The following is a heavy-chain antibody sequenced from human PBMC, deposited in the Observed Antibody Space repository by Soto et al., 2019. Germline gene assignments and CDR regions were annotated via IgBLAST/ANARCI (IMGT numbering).Heavy chain of an antibody. CDR3: AIDSGNGSGISVTHYIDC. CDR2: IKTDASEK. D-gene: IGHD3-10*01. V-gene: IGHV3-7*01. CDR1: GFTLRRYW. J-gene: IGHJ4*01. Sequence: EEQLVASGGGLVQPGGSLRLSCAASGFTLRRYWMSWVRQAPGKGLEWLATIKTDASEKKYVESVKGRFTVSRDNAKNSLYQQMDSLRAEDTAVYYYAIDSGNGSGISVTHYIDCGGRGTLVTVSS.